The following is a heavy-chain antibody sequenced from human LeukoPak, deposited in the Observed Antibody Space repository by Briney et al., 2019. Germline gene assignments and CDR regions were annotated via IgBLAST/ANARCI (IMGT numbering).Heavy chain of an antibody. CDR2: IESKTDGGTT. D-gene: IGHD3-16*01. CDR1: GFIFTNGW. J-gene: IGHJ4*02. CDR3: TTDVPATYDYGWGTNSDVPYFDY. V-gene: IGHV3-15*04. Sequence: PGGSLRLSCAASGFIFTNGWMSWVRQAPGKGLEWVCRIESKTDGGTTDYAAPVEGRFTISRDDSKNTLYLQMNNLKTEDTAVYFCTTDVPATYDYGWGTNSDVPYFDYWGQGTLVTVSS.